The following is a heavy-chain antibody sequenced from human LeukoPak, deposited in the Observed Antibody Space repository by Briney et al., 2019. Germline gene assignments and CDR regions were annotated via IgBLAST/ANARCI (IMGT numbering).Heavy chain of an antibody. D-gene: IGHD1-26*01. CDR3: AKCRGELLREAFDY. J-gene: IGHJ4*02. V-gene: IGHV3-7*03. CDR2: IKQDGSEK. Sequence: GGSLRLSCAASGFTFSSSWMSWVRQAPGKGLEWVANIKQDGSEKYYVDSVKGRFTISRDNAKNSLYLQMNSLRAEDMAFYYCAKCRGELLREAFDYWGQGALVTVSS. CDR1: GFTFSSSW.